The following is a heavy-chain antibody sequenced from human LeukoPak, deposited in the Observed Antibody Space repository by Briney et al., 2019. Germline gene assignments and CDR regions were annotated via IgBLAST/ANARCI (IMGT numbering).Heavy chain of an antibody. CDR2: INPSGGST. V-gene: IGHV1-46*01. J-gene: IGHJ4*02. CDR3: ARDPLYYYDSSGYYEPAPVDY. Sequence: ASVKVSCKASGYTFTSYYMHWVRQAPGQGLEWMGIINPSGGSTSYAQKFQGRVTMTRDTSTRTVYMELSSLRSEDTAVYYCARDPLYYYDSSGYYEPAPVDYWGQGTLVTVSS. D-gene: IGHD3-22*01. CDR1: GYTFTSYY.